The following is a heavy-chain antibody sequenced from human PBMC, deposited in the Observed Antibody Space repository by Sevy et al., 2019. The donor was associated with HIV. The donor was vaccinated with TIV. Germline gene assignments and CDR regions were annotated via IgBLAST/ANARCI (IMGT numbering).Heavy chain of an antibody. V-gene: IGHV1-46*01. CDR1: GYTFTNYY. J-gene: IGHJ4*02. D-gene: IGHD3-22*01. Sequence: ASVKVSCKASGYTFTNYYLHWVRQAPGQGLEWMGIIHPSGGRTSYAQKFQGRVTMTSDTSTTTVYMDLSSLRSEDTAVYYCEKGNYYDNSGFPLYYFDYWGQGTPVTVSS. CDR3: EKGNYYDNSGFPLYYFDY. CDR2: IHPSGGRT.